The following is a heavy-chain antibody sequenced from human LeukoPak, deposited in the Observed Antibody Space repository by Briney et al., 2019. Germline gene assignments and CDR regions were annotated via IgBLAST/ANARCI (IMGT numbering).Heavy chain of an antibody. D-gene: IGHD3-10*01. V-gene: IGHV3-23*01. CDR1: GFTFSSYA. Sequence: GGSLRPSCAASGFTFSSYAMHWVRQAPGKGLEWVSAISGSGGSTYYADSVKGRFTISRDNSKNTLYLQMNSLRAEDTAVYYCAKGDYYGSGNKNWGQGTLVTVSS. J-gene: IGHJ4*02. CDR2: ISGSGGST. CDR3: AKGDYYGSGNKN.